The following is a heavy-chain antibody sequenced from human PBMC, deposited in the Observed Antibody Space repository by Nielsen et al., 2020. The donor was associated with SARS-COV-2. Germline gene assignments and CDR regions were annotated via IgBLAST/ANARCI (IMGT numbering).Heavy chain of an antibody. Sequence: GESLKISCAVSGFTFNIYGMHWVRQAPGKGLEWVAIIAFDGSTKYYADSGKGRFTISRDNSKNTLYLQMNSLRAEDTALYYCAKDPGDAFDIWGQGTMVTVSS. CDR2: IAFDGSTK. J-gene: IGHJ3*02. CDR3: AKDPGDAFDI. D-gene: IGHD3-10*01. V-gene: IGHV3-30*18. CDR1: GFTFNIYG.